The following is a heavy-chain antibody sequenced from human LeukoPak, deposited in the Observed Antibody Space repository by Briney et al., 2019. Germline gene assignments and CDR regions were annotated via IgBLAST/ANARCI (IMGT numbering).Heavy chain of an antibody. CDR3: ARGAGYSSGWWVDY. V-gene: IGHV1-2*02. CDR2: INPNSGGT. CDR1: GYTFTGYY. Sequence: ASVKVSCKASGYTFTGYYMHWVRQAPGQGLEWMGWINPNSGGTNYAQQFQGRVTMTRDTSISTAYMELSRLRSDDTAVYYCARGAGYSSGWWVDYWGQGTLVTVPS. D-gene: IGHD6-19*01. J-gene: IGHJ4*02.